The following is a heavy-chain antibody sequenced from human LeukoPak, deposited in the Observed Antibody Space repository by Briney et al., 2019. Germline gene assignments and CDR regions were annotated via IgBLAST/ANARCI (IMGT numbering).Heavy chain of an antibody. CDR1: GFTFSSYW. D-gene: IGHD1-26*01. Sequence: GGSLRLSCAASGFTFSSYWMYWVRQPPGKGLVWVSRINSDGRSTNYADSVKGRFTISRDNAKNTLYLQMSSLRVEDTAVYYCAAGTYYFDYWGQGTLVTVPS. CDR3: AAGTYYFDY. J-gene: IGHJ4*02. V-gene: IGHV3-74*01. CDR2: INSDGRST.